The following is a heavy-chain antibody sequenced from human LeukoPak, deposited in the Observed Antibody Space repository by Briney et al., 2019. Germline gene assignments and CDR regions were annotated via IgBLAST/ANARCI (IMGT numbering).Heavy chain of an antibody. Sequence: SETLSLTCAVSGGSISSYYWSWIRQPPGKGLEWIGYISYSGSTNYNPSLKSRVTISVDTSKNQFSLKLNSVTAADTAVYYCASIQVVVVAATLNYWGQGTLVTVSS. CDR1: GGSISSYY. V-gene: IGHV4-59*08. CDR2: ISYSGST. J-gene: IGHJ4*02. CDR3: ASIQVVVVAATLNY. D-gene: IGHD2-15*01.